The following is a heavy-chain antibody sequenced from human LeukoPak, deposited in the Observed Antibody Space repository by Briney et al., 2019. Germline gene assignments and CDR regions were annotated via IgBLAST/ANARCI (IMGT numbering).Heavy chain of an antibody. Sequence: ASVKVSCKASGYTFTSYDINWVRQATGQGLEWMGWMNPNSGNTGYAQKFQGGVTITRNTSISTAYMELSSLRSEDTAVYYCASRRYGSGSYYNGYEYWGQGTLVTVSS. D-gene: IGHD3-10*01. CDR3: ASRRYGSGSYYNGYEY. V-gene: IGHV1-8*03. CDR2: MNPNSGNT. J-gene: IGHJ4*02. CDR1: GYTFTSYD.